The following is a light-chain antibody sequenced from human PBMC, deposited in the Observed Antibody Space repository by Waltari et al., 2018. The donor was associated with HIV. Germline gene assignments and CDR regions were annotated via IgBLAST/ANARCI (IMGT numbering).Light chain of an antibody. V-gene: IGKV1D-12*01. CDR2: SAS. CDR1: EKIYNW. J-gene: IGKJ4*01. CDR3: QQAQSLPLT. Sequence: DIQMTQSPSSVSASVGDSVTITCRASEKIYNWLAWYQQRPGKAPKLLLYSASYLDNGVPSRFSRSGSRTEFSLTISRLQSDDFATYYGQQAQSLPLTFGGGTTVVTK.